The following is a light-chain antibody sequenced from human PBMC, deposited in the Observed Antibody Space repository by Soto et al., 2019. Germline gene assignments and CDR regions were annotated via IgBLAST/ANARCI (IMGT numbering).Light chain of an antibody. CDR1: QSLRHSNGYNY. J-gene: IGKJ1*01. CDR2: LGS. CDR3: MQALQTPWT. V-gene: IGKV2-28*01. Sequence: DIVMTQSPLSLPFTPGEPASISCRSSQSLRHSNGYNYLDWYLQKPGQSPQLLIYLGSNRASGVPDRFSGSGSGTDFTLNISRVEAEDVWVYYCMQALQTPWTFGQGTQVEIK.